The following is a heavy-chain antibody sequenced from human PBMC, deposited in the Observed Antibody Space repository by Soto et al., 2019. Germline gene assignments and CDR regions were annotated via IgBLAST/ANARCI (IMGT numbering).Heavy chain of an antibody. D-gene: IGHD2-15*01. CDR1: SDSISRSHW. CDR3: ARPYCSGGSCYSGPYGY. J-gene: IGHJ4*02. Sequence: SETLSLTCAVSSDSISRSHWLTWVRQSPGKGLEWLGDIYYSGSVYYNPSLKSRVSISIDKSNNQFSLKLSSVTAADTAVYYCARPYCSGGSCYSGPYGYWGQGTLVT. CDR2: IYYSGSV. V-gene: IGHV4-4*02.